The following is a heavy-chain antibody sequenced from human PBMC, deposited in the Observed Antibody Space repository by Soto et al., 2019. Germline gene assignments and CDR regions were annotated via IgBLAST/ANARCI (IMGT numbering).Heavy chain of an antibody. CDR1: GGTFSSYA. D-gene: IGHD3-3*01. J-gene: IGHJ6*02. CDR2: IIPIFGTA. V-gene: IGHV1-69*13. CDR3: AMGTIWSGYYKGYYYGMDV. Sequence: GAAVKVCCKASGGTFSSYAISWVRQAPGQWLEWMGGIIPIFGTANYAQKFQGRVTITADESTSTAYMELSSLRSEDTAVYYCAMGTIWSGYYKGYYYGMDVWGQGTTVTVSS.